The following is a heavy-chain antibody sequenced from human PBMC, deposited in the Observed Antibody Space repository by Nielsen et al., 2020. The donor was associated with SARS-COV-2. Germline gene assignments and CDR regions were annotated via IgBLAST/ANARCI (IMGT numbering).Heavy chain of an antibody. D-gene: IGHD4/OR15-4a*01. Sequence: GESLKISCKGSGYSFTSYWIGWVRQMPGKGLEWMGIIYPGDSDTRCSPSFQGQVTISADKSISTAYLQWSSLKASDTAMYYCARHSPGVLQDGELDYWGQGTLVTVSS. CDR3: ARHSPGVLQDGELDY. CDR1: GYSFTSYW. J-gene: IGHJ4*02. CDR2: IYPGDSDT. V-gene: IGHV5-51*01.